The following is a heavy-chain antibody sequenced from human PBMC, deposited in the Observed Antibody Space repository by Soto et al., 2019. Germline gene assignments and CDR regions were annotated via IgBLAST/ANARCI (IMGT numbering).Heavy chain of an antibody. D-gene: IGHD3-3*01. CDR2: IIPIFGTA. V-gene: IGHV1-69*06. CDR3: ARGVTIFGVVRSAYFDY. Sequence: QVQLVQSGAEVKKPGSSVKVSCKASGGTFSSYAISWVRQAPGQGLERMGGIIPIFGTANYAQKFQGRVTIAADKSPSTDYMELSSLRSEDTAVYYFARGVTIFGVVRSAYFDYWGQGTLVTVSS. J-gene: IGHJ4*02. CDR1: GGTFSSYA.